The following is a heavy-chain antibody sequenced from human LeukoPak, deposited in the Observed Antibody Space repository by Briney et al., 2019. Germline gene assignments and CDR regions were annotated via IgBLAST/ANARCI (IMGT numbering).Heavy chain of an antibody. J-gene: IGHJ6*03. D-gene: IGHD3-3*01. Sequence: SETLSLTCTVSGGSISSYYWSWLRQPAGKGLEWIGRIYTSGSTNYNPSLKSRVTMSVDTSKNQFSPKLSSVTAADTAVYYCARDDTIFGVVTKDYYYYYMDVWGKGTTVTVSS. V-gene: IGHV4-4*07. CDR2: IYTSGST. CDR3: ARDDTIFGVVTKDYYYYYMDV. CDR1: GGSISSYY.